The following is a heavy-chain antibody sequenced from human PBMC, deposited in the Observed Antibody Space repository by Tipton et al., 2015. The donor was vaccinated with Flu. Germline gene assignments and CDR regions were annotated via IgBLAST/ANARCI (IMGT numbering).Heavy chain of an antibody. CDR2: IYPSGTT. J-gene: IGHJ4*02. CDR3: ARLSYYDVDLKNFYFDY. D-gene: IGHD3-10*02. CDR1: GYSITSGYY. V-gene: IGHV4-38-2*01. Sequence: TLSLTCGVSGYSITSGYYWGWIRQPPGKGLEWIGSIYPSGTTYYNPSLKSRVTISVDTSKSQFSLMLKSVTAADTAVYFCARLSYYDVDLKNFYFDYWGQGALVTVSS.